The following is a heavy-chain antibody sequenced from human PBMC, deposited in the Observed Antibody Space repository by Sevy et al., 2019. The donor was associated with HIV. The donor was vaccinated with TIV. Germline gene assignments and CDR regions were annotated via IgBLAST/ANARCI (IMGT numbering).Heavy chain of an antibody. J-gene: IGHJ6*02. Sequence: GGSLRLSCAASGFTFSSYAMHWVRQAPGKGLEWVAVISYDGSNKYYADSVKGRFTISRDNSKNTLYLQMNSLGAEDTAVYYCARDRVTNGYYYGMDVWGQGTTVTVSS. CDR1: GFTFSSYA. CDR2: ISYDGSNK. CDR3: ARDRVTNGYYYGMDV. D-gene: IGHD4-17*01. V-gene: IGHV3-30-3*01.